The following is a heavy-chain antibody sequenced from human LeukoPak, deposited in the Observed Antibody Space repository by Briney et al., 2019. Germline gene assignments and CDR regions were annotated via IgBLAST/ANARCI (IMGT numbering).Heavy chain of an antibody. D-gene: IGHD1-26*01. CDR1: GYSFTSYY. V-gene: IGHV1-2*04. Sequence: ASVKVSCKASGYSFTSYYMHWVRQVPGQGPEWMGRINPNTGGAEYAPKFQGWVTMTRDTSISTAYVEVSRLISDDTAVYYCARDLTSTSNWEFDYWGQGTLVIVSS. CDR2: INPNTGGA. J-gene: IGHJ4*02. CDR3: ARDLTSTSNWEFDY.